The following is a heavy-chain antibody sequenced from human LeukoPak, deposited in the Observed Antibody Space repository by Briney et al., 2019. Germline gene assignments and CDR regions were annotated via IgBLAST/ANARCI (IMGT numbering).Heavy chain of an antibody. J-gene: IGHJ4*02. V-gene: IGHV3-7*01. CDR2: IKKDATEK. CDR1: GFIFTDYW. D-gene: IGHD1-26*01. Sequence: GGSLRLSSAASGFIFTDYWMSWFRQAPGKGLEWVANIKKDATEKHYVDSVMGRFTISRDNAKNTLHLQMNSLRVEDTAIYYCARVPGRAPDYWGQGTLVTVPS. CDR3: ARVPGRAPDY.